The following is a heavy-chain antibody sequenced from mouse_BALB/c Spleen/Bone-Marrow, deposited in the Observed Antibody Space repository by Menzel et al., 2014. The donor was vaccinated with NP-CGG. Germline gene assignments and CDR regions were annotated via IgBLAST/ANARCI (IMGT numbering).Heavy chain of an antibody. CDR3: GSGPAWFAY. CDR2: INPYNGDT. CDR1: GYSFTGYF. V-gene: IGHV1-37*01. J-gene: IGHJ3*01. Sequence: EVKLMESGPELVKPGASVKISCRASGYSFTGYFMNWVKQSHGKSLEWIGRINPYNGDTFYNQKFKGKATLTVDKSSSTAHMELLSLTSEDSAVYYCGSGPAWFAYWGQGTLVTVSA.